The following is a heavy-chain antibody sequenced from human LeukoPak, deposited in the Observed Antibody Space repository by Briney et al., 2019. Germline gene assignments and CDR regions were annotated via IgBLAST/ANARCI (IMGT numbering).Heavy chain of an antibody. Sequence: ASVKVSCKASGYTFTAYYMHWVRQAPGQGLEWMGWINPNSGGTNYAQKFQGRVTMTRDTSISTAYMELSRLRSDDTAVYHCAGDYYDSSGFGAFDIWGQGTMVTVSS. CDR1: GYTFTAYY. D-gene: IGHD3-22*01. J-gene: IGHJ3*02. CDR2: INPNSGGT. CDR3: AGDYYDSSGFGAFDI. V-gene: IGHV1-2*02.